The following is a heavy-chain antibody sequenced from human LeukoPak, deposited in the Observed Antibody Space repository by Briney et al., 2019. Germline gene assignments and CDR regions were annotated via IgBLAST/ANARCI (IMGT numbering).Heavy chain of an antibody. J-gene: IGHJ4*02. Sequence: PGGSLRLSCAASGFTFSSYWMHWVRHAPGKGLVWVSRINSDGSSTSYADSVKGRFTISRDNAKNTLYLQMDSLRAEDTAVYYCARDLPYYDFWSGYYRHHYFDYWGQGTLVTVSS. CDR3: ARDLPYYDFWSGYYRHHYFDY. V-gene: IGHV3-74*01. CDR1: GFTFSSYW. CDR2: INSDGSST. D-gene: IGHD3-3*01.